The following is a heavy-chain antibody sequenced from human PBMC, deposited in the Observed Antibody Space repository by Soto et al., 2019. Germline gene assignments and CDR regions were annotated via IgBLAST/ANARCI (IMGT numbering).Heavy chain of an antibody. CDR1: XXXXSDYX. V-gene: IGHV3-11*01. CDR3: ATSRVFDF. J-gene: IGHJ4*02. Sequence: QVQLVESGGGXVRXXXXLRXSXAAXXXXXSDYXXSWIRQSPGKGLEWLALMSSSGTNVFYADSVKGRFTISRDNAKNSLFLQMDSLKAEDTAVYYCATSRVFDFWGLGTLVSVSS. CDR2: MSSSGTNV.